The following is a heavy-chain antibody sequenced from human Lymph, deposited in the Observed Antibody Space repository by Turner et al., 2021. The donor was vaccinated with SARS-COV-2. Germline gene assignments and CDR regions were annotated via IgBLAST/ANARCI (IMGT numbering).Heavy chain of an antibody. J-gene: IGHJ4*02. CDR2: ISGSGGST. Sequence: EVQLLESGGGLVQPGGSLRLSCAASGFTFSSYAMSWVRQAPGKGLEWVSAISGSGGSTCYADSVKGRFTISRDNSKNTLYLQMNSLRAEDTAIYYCAKDRFTLSSGWEDYWGQGALVTVSS. D-gene: IGHD6-19*01. V-gene: IGHV3-23*01. CDR1: GFTFSSYA. CDR3: AKDRFTLSSGWEDY.